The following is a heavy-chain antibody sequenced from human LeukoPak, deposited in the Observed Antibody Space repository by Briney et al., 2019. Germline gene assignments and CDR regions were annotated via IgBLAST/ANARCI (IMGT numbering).Heavy chain of an antibody. D-gene: IGHD3-22*01. CDR3: ARDYYDSSGY. CDR2: IYYSGST. V-gene: IGHV4-39*07. Sequence: SETLSLTCSVSGGSISISIYYWAWIRQPPGKGLEWIGSIYYSGSTYYNPSLTSRVTISVDKSKNQFSLKLSSVTAADTAVYYCARDYYDSSGYWGQGTLVTVSS. CDR1: GGSISISIYY. J-gene: IGHJ4*02.